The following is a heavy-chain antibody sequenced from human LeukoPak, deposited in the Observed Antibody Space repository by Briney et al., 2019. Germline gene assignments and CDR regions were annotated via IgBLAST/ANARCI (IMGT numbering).Heavy chain of an antibody. CDR3: ASLNYGPDY. CDR1: GFTFSSYW. J-gene: IGHJ4*02. Sequence: GGSLRLSCAASGFTFSSYWMHWVRQAPGKGLVWVSRIDNDGRGTSYADSVKGRFTISRDNAKNRLYLQMNSLRAEDTAVYYCASLNYGPDYWGQGTLVTVSS. V-gene: IGHV3-74*01. D-gene: IGHD3-16*01. CDR2: IDNDGRGT.